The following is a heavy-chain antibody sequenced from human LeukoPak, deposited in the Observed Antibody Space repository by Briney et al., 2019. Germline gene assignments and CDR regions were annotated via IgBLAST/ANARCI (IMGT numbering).Heavy chain of an antibody. J-gene: IGHJ6*02. D-gene: IGHD3-9*01. V-gene: IGHV4-59*01. CDR1: GGSISSYY. CDR2: IYYSGST. CDR3: ARAPGGYDILTGYYPRGMDV. Sequence: PSETLSLTYTVSGGSISSYYWSWIRQPPGKGLEWIGYIYYSGSTNYNPSLKSRVTISVDTSKNQFSLKLSSVTAADTAVYYCARAPGGYDILTGYYPRGMDVWGQGTTVTVSS.